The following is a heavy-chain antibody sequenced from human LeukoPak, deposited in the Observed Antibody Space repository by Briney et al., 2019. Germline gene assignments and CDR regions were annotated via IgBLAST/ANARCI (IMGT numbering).Heavy chain of an antibody. V-gene: IGHV4-30-2*01. CDR3: ASIYTSAFDY. D-gene: IGHD2-2*02. Sequence: SQTLSLTCAVSGGSISSGGYYWSWIRQPPGKGLEWIGEINHSGSTNYNPSLKSRVTISVDTSKNQFSLKLSSVTAADTAVYYCASIYTSAFDYWGQGTLVTVSS. CDR1: GGSISSGGYY. CDR2: INHSGST. J-gene: IGHJ4*02.